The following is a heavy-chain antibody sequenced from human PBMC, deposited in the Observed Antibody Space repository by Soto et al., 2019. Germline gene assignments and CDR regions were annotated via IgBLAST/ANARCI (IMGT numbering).Heavy chain of an antibody. CDR1: GFTFSIFG. Sequence: QVQLEESGGGVVQPGRSLRLSCAASGFTFSIFGMHWVRQAPGKGLEWVALISNDGKTEFYADSVKGRFTISRENSMSTLQLQMTRLRAEDPAVHYCARDFNDRGSFDWCQGILGTV. CDR3: ARDFNDRGSFD. D-gene: IGHD1-26*01. J-gene: IGHJ4*02. V-gene: IGHV3-30*03. CDR2: ISNDGKTE.